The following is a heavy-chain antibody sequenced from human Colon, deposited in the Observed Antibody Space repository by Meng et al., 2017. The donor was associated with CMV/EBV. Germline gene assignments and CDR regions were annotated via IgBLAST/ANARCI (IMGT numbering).Heavy chain of an antibody. V-gene: IGHV1-46*01. CDR1: GYIFTTYW. CDR3: GRYPVDGSASIDY. D-gene: IGHD3-10*01. CDR2: INPSGGST. Sequence: GGSLRLSCKGFGYIFTTYWIGWVRQAPGQGLEWMGIINPSGGSTSYAQKFQGRVTMTRDTSTSTVYMELSSLRSEDTAVYYCGRYPVDGSASIDYWGQGTLVTVSS. J-gene: IGHJ4*02.